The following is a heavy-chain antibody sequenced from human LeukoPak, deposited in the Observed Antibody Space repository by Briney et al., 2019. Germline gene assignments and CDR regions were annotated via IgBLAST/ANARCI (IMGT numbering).Heavy chain of an antibody. CDR1: GFTFSSYA. Sequence: GGSLRLSCAASGFTFSSYAMSWVRQAPGKGLEWVSAISGSGGSTYYADSVKGRFTISRDNSKNTLYLQMNSLRAEDTAVYYCATSPYCGGDCYSALTPDYWGQGTLVTVSS. D-gene: IGHD2-21*02. CDR2: ISGSGGST. CDR3: ATSPYCGGDCYSALTPDY. J-gene: IGHJ4*02. V-gene: IGHV3-23*01.